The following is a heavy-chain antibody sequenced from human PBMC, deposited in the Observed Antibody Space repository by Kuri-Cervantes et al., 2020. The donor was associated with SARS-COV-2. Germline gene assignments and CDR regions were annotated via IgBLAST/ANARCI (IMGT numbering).Heavy chain of an antibody. Sequence: LSLTCAASGFTFSSYAMHWVRQAPGKGLEWVALISYDGSNKYYADSVKGRFTISRDNSKNTLYLQMSSLRSEDTAVYYCARTNQGWYSSSSGYYYYYGMDVWGQGTTVTVSS. CDR1: GFTFSSYA. CDR2: ISYDGSNK. V-gene: IGHV3-30-3*01. D-gene: IGHD6-6*01. CDR3: ARTNQGWYSSSSGYYYYYGMDV. J-gene: IGHJ6*02.